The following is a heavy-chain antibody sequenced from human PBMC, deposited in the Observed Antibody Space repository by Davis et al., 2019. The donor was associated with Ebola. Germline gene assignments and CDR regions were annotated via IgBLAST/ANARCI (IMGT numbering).Heavy chain of an antibody. V-gene: IGHV3-20*04. CDR2: INWNGAST. Sequence: PGGSLRLSCAGSGFKFDDYGMSWVRQTPGKGLEWVSHINWNGASTGYSDSVKGRFTISRDNAKNSLYLQMNSLRAEDTALYYCVRVYSSSSNYFHYYMDVWGKGTTVTVSS. CDR1: GFKFDDYG. D-gene: IGHD6-6*01. CDR3: VRVYSSSSNYFHYYMDV. J-gene: IGHJ6*03.